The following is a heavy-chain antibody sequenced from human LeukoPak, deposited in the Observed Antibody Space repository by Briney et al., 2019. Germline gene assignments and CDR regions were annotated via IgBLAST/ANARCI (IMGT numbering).Heavy chain of an antibody. CDR1: GFTFSSYW. D-gene: IGHD2-21*01. CDR2: INSDGSST. CDR3: ETLATNCGGDCFDY. V-gene: IGHV3-74*01. Sequence: GGSLRLSCAASGFTFSSYWMHWVRQAPGKGLVWVSRINSDGSSTSYADSVKGRFTISRDNAKNTLYLQMNSLRVEDTAVYYCETLATNCGGDCFDYWGQGTLVTVSS. J-gene: IGHJ4*02.